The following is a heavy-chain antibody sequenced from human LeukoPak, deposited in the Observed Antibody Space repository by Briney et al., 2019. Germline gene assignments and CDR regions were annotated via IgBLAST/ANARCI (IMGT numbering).Heavy chain of an antibody. D-gene: IGHD3-10*01. V-gene: IGHV1-69*01. CDR1: GGTFSRYA. Sequence: SVKVSCKASGGTFSRYAISWVRQAPGQGLEWMGGIIPVLGTTNYAQTFQNKVTITADESTSTTCMELSSLTSEDTAVYYCATSGGDYYYYSLDVWGKGTPVTISS. CDR2: IIPVLGTT. CDR3: ATSGGDYYYYSLDV. J-gene: IGHJ6*03.